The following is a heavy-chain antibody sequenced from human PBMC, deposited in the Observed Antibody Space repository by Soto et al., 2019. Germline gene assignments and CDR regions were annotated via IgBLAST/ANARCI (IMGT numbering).Heavy chain of an antibody. D-gene: IGHD6-19*01. CDR3: ARGPGSSGWYVDF. CDR2: IWFDGSNQ. CDR1: GFSFSGYG. V-gene: IGHV3-33*01. Sequence: QVQLVESGGDVVQPGRSLRLSCAASGFSFSGYGMHWVRQAPGKGLEWVALIWFDGSNQYYADSLKGRFTISRDNSNNTLYLQRNSLTAEDTAVYYCARGPGSSGWYVDFWGQGTLVTVSS. J-gene: IGHJ4*02.